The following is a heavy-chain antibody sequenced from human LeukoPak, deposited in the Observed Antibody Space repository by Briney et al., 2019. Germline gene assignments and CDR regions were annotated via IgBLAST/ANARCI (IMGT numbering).Heavy chain of an antibody. CDR3: ARDGSGRVPEMSAPDY. J-gene: IGHJ4*02. CDR1: GFTFSSYW. Sequence: GGSLRLSCAASGFTFSSYWMHWVRQAPGKGLVWVSRINSDGSRTSYADSVKGRFTISRDNAKNTLYLQMNSLRAEDTAVYYCARDGSGRVPEMSAPDYWGQGTLVTVSS. D-gene: IGHD3-10*01. CDR2: INSDGSRT. V-gene: IGHV3-74*01.